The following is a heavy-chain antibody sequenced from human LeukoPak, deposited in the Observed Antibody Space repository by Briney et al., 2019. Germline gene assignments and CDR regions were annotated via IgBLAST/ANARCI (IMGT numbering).Heavy chain of an antibody. CDR1: GFTFSDYY. Sequence: GSLRLSCAASGFTFSDYYMSWIRQPPGKGLEWIGEINHSGSTNYNPSLKSRVTISVDTSKNQFSLKLSSVTAADTAVYYCARVASIAARRRYYYYYYMDVWGKGTTVIVSS. V-gene: IGHV4-34*01. CDR3: ARVASIAARRRYYYYYYMDV. D-gene: IGHD6-6*01. CDR2: INHSGST. J-gene: IGHJ6*03.